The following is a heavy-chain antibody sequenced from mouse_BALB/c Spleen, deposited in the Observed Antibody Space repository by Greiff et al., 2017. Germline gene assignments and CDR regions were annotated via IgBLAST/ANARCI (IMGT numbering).Heavy chain of an antibody. CDR2: ISDGGSYT. J-gene: IGHJ4*01. D-gene: IGHD2-14*01. V-gene: IGHV5-4*02. CDR1: GFTFSDYY. Sequence: EVMLVESGGGLVKPGGSLKLSCAASGFTFSDYYMYWVRQTPEKRLEWVATISDGGSYTYYPDSVKGRFTISRDNAKNNLYLQMSSLKSEDTAMYYCARGYRYDYAMDYWGQGTSVTVSS. CDR3: ARGYRYDYAMDY.